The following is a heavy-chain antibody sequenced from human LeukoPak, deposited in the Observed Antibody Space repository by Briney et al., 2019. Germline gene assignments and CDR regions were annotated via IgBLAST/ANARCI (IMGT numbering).Heavy chain of an antibody. J-gene: IGHJ4*02. CDR1: GFIFSKYW. CDR3: LRGDRRDY. V-gene: IGHV3-21*06. CDR2: IDSSGGYM. Sequence: GGSQRISCAASGFIFSKYWMSWARQAPGKGLEWVSSIDSSGGYMFYADSVKGRFIISRDNAKDSLYLQMNSLRVEDTAVYYCLRGDRRDYWGQGTLVTVSS.